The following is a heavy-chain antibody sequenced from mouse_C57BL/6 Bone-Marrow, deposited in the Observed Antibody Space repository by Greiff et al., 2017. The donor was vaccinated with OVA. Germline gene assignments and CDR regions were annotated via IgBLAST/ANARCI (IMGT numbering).Heavy chain of an antibody. D-gene: IGHD1-1*01. J-gene: IGHJ2*01. Sequence: VPLQPSGPALARPWASVNISCPAFYTFFRWVHFAIRATNYLMQWLIQRPGQGLEWIGAIYPGNGDTSYNQKFKGKATLTADKSSSTAYMQLSSLTSEDSAVYYCAGSSSFDYWGQGTTLTVSS. CDR3: SEDSAVYYCAGSSSFDY. CDR1: YTFFRWVH. CDR2: GQGLEWIG. V-gene: IGHV1-87*01.